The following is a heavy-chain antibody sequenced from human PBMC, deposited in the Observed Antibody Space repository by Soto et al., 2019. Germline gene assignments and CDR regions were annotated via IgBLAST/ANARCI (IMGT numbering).Heavy chain of an antibody. Sequence: SETLSLTCTVSGGSISSYYWSWIRQPPGKGLEWIGYIYYSGSTNYNPPLKSRVTISVDTSKNQFSLKLSSVTAADTAVYYCARGLGGTPVGSYGMDVWGQGTTVTVSS. D-gene: IGHD1-1*01. J-gene: IGHJ6*02. CDR2: IYYSGST. CDR3: ARGLGGTPVGSYGMDV. V-gene: IGHV4-59*01. CDR1: GGSISSYY.